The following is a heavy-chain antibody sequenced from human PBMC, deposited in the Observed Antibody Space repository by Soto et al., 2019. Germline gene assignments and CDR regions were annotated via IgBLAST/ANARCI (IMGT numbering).Heavy chain of an antibody. CDR1: GGSISSSSYY. CDR2: IYYSGST. D-gene: IGHD3-10*01. V-gene: IGHV4-39*01. J-gene: IGHJ4*02. CDR3: ATLWGQD. Sequence: PSETLSLTCAVSGGSISSSSYYWGWIRQPPGKGLEWIGRIYYSGSTYYNPSLKSRVTISVDTSKNQFSLKLSSVTAADTAVYYCATLWGQDWGQGTLVTVSS.